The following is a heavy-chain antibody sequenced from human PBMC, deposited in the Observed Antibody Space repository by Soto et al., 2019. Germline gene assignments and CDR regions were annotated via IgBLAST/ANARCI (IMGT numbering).Heavy chain of an antibody. Sequence: GESLKISCAASGFTFSSYAMSWVRQAPGKGLEWVSAISGSGGSTYYADSVKGRFTISRDNSKNTLYLQMNSLRAEDTAVYYCAKDSPTGTTPWDYYYYYMDVWGKGTTVTVSS. CDR2: ISGSGGST. CDR1: GFTFSSYA. V-gene: IGHV3-23*01. CDR3: AKDSPTGTTPWDYYYYYMDV. J-gene: IGHJ6*03. D-gene: IGHD1-7*01.